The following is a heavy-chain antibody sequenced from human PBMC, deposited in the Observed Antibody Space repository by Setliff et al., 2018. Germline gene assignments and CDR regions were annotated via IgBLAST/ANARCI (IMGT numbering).Heavy chain of an antibody. CDR1: GGSFSGYY. D-gene: IGHD1-26*01. CDR3: ARGSGSFPFDY. Sequence: PSETLSLTCAIYGGSFSGYYWSWVRQPPGKGLERIGEVNHVGNTNYNPSLKSRVMIPLDTSKNQFSLKLFSVTAADTAVYYCARGSGSFPFDYWGQGVLVTVSS. J-gene: IGHJ4*02. CDR2: VNHVGNT. V-gene: IGHV4-34*01.